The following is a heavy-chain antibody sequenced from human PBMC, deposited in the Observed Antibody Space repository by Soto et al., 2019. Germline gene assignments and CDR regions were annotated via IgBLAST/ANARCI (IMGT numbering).Heavy chain of an antibody. D-gene: IGHD6-13*01. V-gene: IGHV6-1*01. CDR3: ARGAGGIAAAIFDY. Sequence: QSQTLSLTCAISGDSVSSNSVAWEWIRQSPSRGLEWLGRTYYRSKWYNDSALSVKSRVTINPDTSKNQFSLHLNSVTPEDTAVYYCARGAGGIAAAIFDYWGQGTLVTVSS. CDR1: GDSVSSNSVA. J-gene: IGHJ4*02. CDR2: TYYRSKWYN.